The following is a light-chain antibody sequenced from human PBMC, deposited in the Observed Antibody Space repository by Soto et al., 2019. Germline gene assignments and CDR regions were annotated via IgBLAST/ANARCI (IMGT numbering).Light chain of an antibody. J-gene: IGLJ2*01. CDR2: EIN. V-gene: IGLV1-44*01. Sequence: QSVLTQPPSASGTPGQRVTISCSGSRTNIGSNTVSWYQQLQRTAPQLLIYEINHRPAGVPDRFSGSASGTSASLAISGLESEDEANSYYSTWDDSLSGSVVFGGGTQLTVL. CDR3: STWDDSLSGSVV. CDR1: RTNIGSNT.